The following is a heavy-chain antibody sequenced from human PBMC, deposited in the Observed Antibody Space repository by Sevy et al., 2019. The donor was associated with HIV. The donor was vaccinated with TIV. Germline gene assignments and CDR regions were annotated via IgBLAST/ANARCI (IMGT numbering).Heavy chain of an antibody. J-gene: IGHJ5*02. D-gene: IGHD3-10*01. CDR2: IYYSGST. CDR1: GGSMSSYY. CDR3: AREITMVRGITKYYWFDP. Sequence: LPCTVSGGSMSSYYWSWIRQPPGKGLEWIGYIYYSGSTNYNPSLKSRVTISVDTSKNQFSLKLSSVTAADTAVYYCAREITMVRGITKYYWFDPWGHGTLVTVSS. V-gene: IGHV4-59*01.